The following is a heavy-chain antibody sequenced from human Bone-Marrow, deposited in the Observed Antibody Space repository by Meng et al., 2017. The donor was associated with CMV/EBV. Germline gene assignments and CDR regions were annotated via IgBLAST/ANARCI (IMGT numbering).Heavy chain of an antibody. CDR1: GFSFSDSY. V-gene: IGHV3-11*06. Sequence: LSCAASGFSFSDSYMSWFRQAPGKGLEWLSFITTSGGDTNYANSVRGRFTISRDNAERSLFLQMNGLRAEDTAVYFCARGHTTIFHWGQGALVTVSS. CDR2: ITTSGGDT. D-gene: IGHD3-3*01. CDR3: ARGHTTIFH. J-gene: IGHJ4*02.